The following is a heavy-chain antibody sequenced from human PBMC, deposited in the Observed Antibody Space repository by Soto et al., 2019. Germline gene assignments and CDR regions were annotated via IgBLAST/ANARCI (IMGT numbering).Heavy chain of an antibody. CDR1: GFSITSPGMS. D-gene: IGHD1-20*01. CDR2: IERDDDDK. Sequence: SGPTLVNPTETLTLTCTFSGFSITSPGMSVSWIRQPPGRALEWLALIERDDDDKYYSTSLKTRPTISKDTRKNQVVLTMANMDPADTATYYCARSIRGPRKFNGMDVWGQGXTVTVYS. J-gene: IGHJ6*02. CDR3: ARSIRGPRKFNGMDV. V-gene: IGHV2-70*13.